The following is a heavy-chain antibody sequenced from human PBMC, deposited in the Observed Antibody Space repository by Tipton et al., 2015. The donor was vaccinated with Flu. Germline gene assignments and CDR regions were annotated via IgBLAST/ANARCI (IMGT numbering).Heavy chain of an antibody. V-gene: IGHV4-39*07. D-gene: IGHD4-11*01. CDR1: GSSIRSSNYF. J-gene: IGHJ5*01. CDR3: VRRDYSNYVSEPKNWFDS. Sequence: TLSLTCSDSGSSIRSSNYFWGWIRQPPGKGLEWIGNIFHSGNTYHNPSLKSRVTISVDTSKNHFSLKLSSVTAADTAVYYCVRRDYSNYVSEPKNWFDSWGQGALVIVSS. CDR2: IFHSGNT.